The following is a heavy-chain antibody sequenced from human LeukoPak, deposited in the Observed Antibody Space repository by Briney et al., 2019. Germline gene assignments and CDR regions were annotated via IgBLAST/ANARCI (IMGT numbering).Heavy chain of an antibody. CDR2: IYYSGST. V-gene: IGHV4-30-4*08. CDR3: ARGYYYDSRGDAFDF. Sequence: SQTLSLTCTVSGGSISSGDYYWSWIRQPPGKGLEWIGYIYYSGSTYYNPSLKSRVTISVDTSKNQFSLKLSSVTAADTAVYYCARGYYYDSRGDAFDFWGQGTMVTVSS. CDR1: GGSISSGDYY. J-gene: IGHJ3*01. D-gene: IGHD3-22*01.